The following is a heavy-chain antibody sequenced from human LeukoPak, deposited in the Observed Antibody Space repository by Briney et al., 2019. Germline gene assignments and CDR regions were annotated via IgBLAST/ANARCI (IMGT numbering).Heavy chain of an antibody. J-gene: IGHJ4*02. CDR3: ARDRSLDY. D-gene: IGHD2-15*01. CDR2: IYYSGST. Sequence: SETLSLTCTVSGGSISSYYWSWIRQPPGKGLEWIGYIYYSGSTNYNPSLKSRVTISVDTSKNQFSLKLSSVTAANTAVYYCARDRSLDYWGQGTLVTVSS. V-gene: IGHV4-59*01. CDR1: GGSISSYY.